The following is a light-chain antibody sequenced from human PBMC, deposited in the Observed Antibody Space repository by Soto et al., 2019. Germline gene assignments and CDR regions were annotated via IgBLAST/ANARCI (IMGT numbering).Light chain of an antibody. J-gene: IGLJ2*01. CDR1: SSDVGGHNY. CDR2: EVS. Sequence: QSALTQPASVSGSPGQSITISCTGTSSDVGGHNYVSWYQQHPGKAPKLMIYEVSNRPSGVSNRFSGSKSGNTASQTISGLQTEDEADYYCSSHTSANPLDVVFGGGTKVTVL. V-gene: IGLV2-14*01. CDR3: SSHTSANPLDVV.